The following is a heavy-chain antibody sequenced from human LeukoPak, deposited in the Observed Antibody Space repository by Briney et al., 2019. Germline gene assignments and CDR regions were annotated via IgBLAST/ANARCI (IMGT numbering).Heavy chain of an antibody. J-gene: IGHJ4*02. D-gene: IGHD3-9*01. Sequence: SETLSLTCTVSGGSISSSGYYWGWIRQPPGKGLEWIGSIHYSGSTYYNPSLKSRVTISVDTSKNQFSLKLSSVTAADTAVYYCARAVGYFDWLPLFDYWGQGTLVTVSS. CDR1: GGSISSSGYY. CDR3: ARAVGYFDWLPLFDY. V-gene: IGHV4-39*01. CDR2: IHYSGST.